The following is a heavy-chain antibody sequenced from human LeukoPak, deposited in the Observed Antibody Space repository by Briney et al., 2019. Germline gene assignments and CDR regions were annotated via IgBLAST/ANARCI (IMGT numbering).Heavy chain of an antibody. CDR3: TRVPYGDYWSSDY. CDR2: IKQDGSDK. Sequence: GGSLRLSCTVSGDTFSRYWLTWVRQAPGKGLEWVANIKQDGSDKRYVDSVKGRFTISRDNAKNSLYLQMNSLRAEDTAIYYCTRVPYGDYWSSDYWGQGTLVTVSS. V-gene: IGHV3-7*01. D-gene: IGHD4-17*01. J-gene: IGHJ4*02. CDR1: GDTFSRYW.